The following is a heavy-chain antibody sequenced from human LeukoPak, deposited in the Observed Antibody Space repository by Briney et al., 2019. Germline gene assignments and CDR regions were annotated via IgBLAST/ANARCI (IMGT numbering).Heavy chain of an antibody. CDR1: GFTFSDHY. Sequence: TGGSLRLSCATSGFTFSDHYMDWVRQAPGKGLEWVGRSRNKARSYTTEYAASVKGRFTVSRDGSKNSFYLQMNGLRTEDTAVYYCAASMVTSHSSYNMDVWGQGTTVTVSS. D-gene: IGHD2-21*02. V-gene: IGHV3-72*01. J-gene: IGHJ6*02. CDR2: SRNKARSYTT. CDR3: AASMVTSHSSYNMDV.